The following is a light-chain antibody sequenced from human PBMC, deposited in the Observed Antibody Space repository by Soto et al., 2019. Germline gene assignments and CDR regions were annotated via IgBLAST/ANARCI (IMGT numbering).Light chain of an antibody. J-gene: IGKJ4*01. CDR3: QQYGSSPLT. Sequence: EIVLTQSPGTLSLSPGERATLSCRASQSVSSSYLAWYQQEPGQAPRLLIYGPSSRATGIPDRFSGSGSGTDFTLTISRLEPEDCAVYYCQQYGSSPLTFGGGTKVEIK. CDR1: QSVSSSY. V-gene: IGKV3-20*01. CDR2: GPS.